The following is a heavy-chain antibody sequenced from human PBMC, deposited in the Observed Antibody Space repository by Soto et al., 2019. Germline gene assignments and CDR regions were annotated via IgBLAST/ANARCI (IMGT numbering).Heavy chain of an antibody. CDR2: IHAGNGYT. CDR1: GYTFDNYA. D-gene: IGHD5-12*01. J-gene: IGHJ3*02. Sequence: QVQLVQSGAQVKKPGASVKVSCKASGYTFDNYALHWVRQAPGRRLEWMGWIHAGNGYTKYSQSFQGRVTNTRDTSSSTVHMDLSSLRAVDTAVYYGARVQYSGFDFKLACAIVGQGTMVTVSS. CDR3: ARVQYSGFDFKLACAI. V-gene: IGHV1-3*01.